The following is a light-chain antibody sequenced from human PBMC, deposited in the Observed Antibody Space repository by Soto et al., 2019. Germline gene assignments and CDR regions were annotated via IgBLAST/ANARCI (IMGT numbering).Light chain of an antibody. CDR2: GVI. CDR3: TSYTTSTTWV. V-gene: IGLV2-14*01. Sequence: QSVLTQPASVSGSPGQSITISCTGTNSDIGAYNYVSWYQQHPGKAPKLMIYGVINRPSGVSNRFSGSKSGNTASLTISGLQAEDEADYYCTSYTTSTTWVFGGGTKLTVL. J-gene: IGLJ3*02. CDR1: NSDIGAYNY.